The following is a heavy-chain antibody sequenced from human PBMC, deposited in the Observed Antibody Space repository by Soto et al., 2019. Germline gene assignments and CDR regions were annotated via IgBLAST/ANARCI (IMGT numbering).Heavy chain of an antibody. J-gene: IGHJ5*02. CDR3: ARVPGP. CDR1: GGSISSGGYS. V-gene: IGHV4-30-2*01. CDR2: IYHSGST. Sequence: SETLSLTCAVSGGSISSGGYSWSWIRQPPGKGLEWIGYIYHSGSTYYNLSLKSLVTISVDRSKNQFSLKLSSVTAADTAVYYCARVPGPWGQGTLVTISS.